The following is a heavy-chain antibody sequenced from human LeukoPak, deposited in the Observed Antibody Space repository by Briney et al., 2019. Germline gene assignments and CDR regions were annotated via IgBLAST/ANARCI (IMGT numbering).Heavy chain of an antibody. V-gene: IGHV1-69*05. CDR2: IIPIFGTA. CDR1: GGTFSSYA. D-gene: IGHD3-16*02. CDR3: ARDQAFVTFGGVIPPSAGENWFDP. J-gene: IGHJ5*02. Sequence: ASVKVSCKASGGTFSSYAISWVRQAPGQGLEWMGGIIPIFGTANYAQKFQGRVTITTDESTSTAYMELSSLRSEDTAVYYCARDQAFVTFGGVIPPSAGENWFDPWGQGTLVTVSS.